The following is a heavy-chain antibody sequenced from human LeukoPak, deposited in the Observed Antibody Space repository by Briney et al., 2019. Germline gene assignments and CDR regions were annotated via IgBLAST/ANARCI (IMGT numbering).Heavy chain of an antibody. CDR3: ARADDYDFWSGYPHTNP. J-gene: IGHJ5*02. V-gene: IGHV3-7*04. Sequence: GGSLRLSCAASGFTFSSNWMSWVRQAPGKGLEWMANINQDGSEKYYVDSVKGRFTISRDNAKNSLYLQMNSLRAEDTAVYYCARADDYDFWSGYPHTNPWGQGTLVTVSS. CDR2: INQDGSEK. D-gene: IGHD3-3*01. CDR1: GFTFSSNW.